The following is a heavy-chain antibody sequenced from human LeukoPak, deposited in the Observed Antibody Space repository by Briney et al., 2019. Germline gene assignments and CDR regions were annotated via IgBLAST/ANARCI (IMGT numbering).Heavy chain of an antibody. CDR2: IYSSGTT. CDR1: GGSLSPYY. V-gene: IGHV4-4*07. D-gene: IGHD6-19*01. Sequence: SETLSLTCTVSGGSLSPYYWNWFRQPAGKGLEWIGRIYSSGTTNYNPSLRSRVSMSVDTSKNQFSLKLSSVTAADTAVYYCARHGVMYSSCSGFDRWGQGTLVTVSS. J-gene: IGHJ5*02. CDR3: ARHGVMYSSCSGFDR.